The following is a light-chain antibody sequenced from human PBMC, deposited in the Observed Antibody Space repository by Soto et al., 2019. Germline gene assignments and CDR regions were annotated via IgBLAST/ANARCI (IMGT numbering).Light chain of an antibody. CDR1: QSVSSY. CDR2: DAS. Sequence: EIVLTQSPATLSLSPGEKATLSCRASQSVSSYLAWYQQKPGQGPRLLIYDASNRATGIPSRFSGSGSGTDFTLTHSSLEPEDFAVYYCQQRGNWPLTFGGGTKVEIK. V-gene: IGKV3-11*01. CDR3: QQRGNWPLT. J-gene: IGKJ4*01.